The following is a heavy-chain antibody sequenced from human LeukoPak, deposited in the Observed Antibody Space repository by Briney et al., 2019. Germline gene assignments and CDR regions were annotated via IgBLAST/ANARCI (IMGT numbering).Heavy chain of an antibody. Sequence: GGSLRLSCAASGFTFSSYEMNWVRQAPGKGLEWDSYISSSGSTIYYADSVKGRFTISRDNAKNSLYLQMNSLRAEDTAVYYCAARRLTVTTEIDYWGQGTLVTVSS. J-gene: IGHJ4*02. CDR2: ISSSGSTI. V-gene: IGHV3-48*03. CDR3: AARRLTVTTEIDY. D-gene: IGHD4-17*01. CDR1: GFTFSSYE.